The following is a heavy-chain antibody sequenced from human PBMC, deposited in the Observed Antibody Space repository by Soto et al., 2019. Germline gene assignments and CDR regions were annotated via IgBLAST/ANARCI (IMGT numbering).Heavy chain of an antibody. CDR2: INSDGSST. Sequence: GGSLRLSXAASGFTFSSYWMHWVRQAPGKGLVWVSRINSDGSSTSYADSVKGRFTISRDNAKNTLYLQMNSLRAEDTAVYYCASSFDYYDSSGYYYYWGQGTLVTVSS. D-gene: IGHD3-22*01. V-gene: IGHV3-74*01. J-gene: IGHJ4*02. CDR3: ASSFDYYDSSGYYYY. CDR1: GFTFSSYW.